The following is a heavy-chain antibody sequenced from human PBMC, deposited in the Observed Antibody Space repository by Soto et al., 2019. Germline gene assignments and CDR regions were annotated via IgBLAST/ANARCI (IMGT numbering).Heavy chain of an antibody. CDR1: GYTFTSFY. CDR3: ARGLTSGDY. V-gene: IGHV1-46*01. Sequence: QVQLVQSGAEVKNPGASVKLSCKASGYTFTSFYIHWVRQAPGQGLEWMAIINPIGGSTNYAPNLQGRVTLTRDPSTNTVYIELSSLGSEDTAGYYCARGLTSGDYWGQGTLVTVSS. J-gene: IGHJ4*02. D-gene: IGHD7-27*01. CDR2: INPIGGST.